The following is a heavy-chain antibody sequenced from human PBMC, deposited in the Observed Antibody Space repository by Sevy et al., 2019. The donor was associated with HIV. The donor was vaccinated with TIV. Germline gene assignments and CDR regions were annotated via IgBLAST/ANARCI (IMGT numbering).Heavy chain of an antibody. Sequence: ASVKVSCKASGYTFTGYYMHWVQQAPGQGLEWMGRINPNSGGTNYAQKFQGRVTMTRDTSISTAYMELSRLRSDDTAVYYCARGGSGWLVYYYYGMDVWGQGTTVTVSS. V-gene: IGHV1-2*06. CDR1: GYTFTGYY. J-gene: IGHJ6*02. CDR3: ARGGSGWLVYYYYGMDV. CDR2: INPNSGGT. D-gene: IGHD6-19*01.